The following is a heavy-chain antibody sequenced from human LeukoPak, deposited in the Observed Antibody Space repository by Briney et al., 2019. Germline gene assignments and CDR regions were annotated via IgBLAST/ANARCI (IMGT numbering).Heavy chain of an antibody. CDR2: IYYRFKWYN. V-gene: IGHV6-1*01. CDR3: ARDHRLVPFDY. J-gene: IGHJ4*02. CDR1: GDSVSSNSAA. D-gene: IGHD6-6*01. Sequence: SQTLSLTCAISGDSVSSNSAAWNWIRQSPSGCLEWLGRIYYRFKWYNDYAVSVKSRITINPDTSKNQFSLQLNSVTPEDTAVYYCARDHRLVPFDYWGQGTLVTVSS.